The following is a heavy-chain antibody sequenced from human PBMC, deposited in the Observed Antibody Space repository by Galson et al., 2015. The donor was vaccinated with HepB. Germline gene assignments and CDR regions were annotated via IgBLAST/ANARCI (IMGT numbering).Heavy chain of an antibody. D-gene: IGHD6-13*01. CDR2: ISYDGSNK. CDR1: GFTFSSYA. J-gene: IGHJ1*01. Sequence: SLRLSCAASGFTFSSYAMHWVRQAPGKGLEWVAVISYDGSNKYYADSVKGRFTISRDNSKNTLYLQMNSLRAEDTAVYYCASLGSSWSRRWVEYFQHWGQGTLVTVSS. V-gene: IGHV3-30*04. CDR3: ASLGSSWSRRWVEYFQH.